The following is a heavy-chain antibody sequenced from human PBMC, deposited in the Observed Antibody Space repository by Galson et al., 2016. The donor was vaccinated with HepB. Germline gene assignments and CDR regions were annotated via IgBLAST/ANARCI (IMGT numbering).Heavy chain of an antibody. J-gene: IGHJ3*02. CDR2: IDPSDSYT. D-gene: IGHD2-15*01. Sequence: QSGAEVKKPGESLKISCKVSGYSFTKHWIDWVRKMPGKGLEWMGRIDPSDSYTNYGPTFQGHVTISTDRATNTASLQWSSLKVSDTGIYFCARQGFCSGSNCRGDAFDIWGQGTTVTVSS. CDR3: ARQGFCSGSNCRGDAFDI. CDR1: GYSFTKHW. V-gene: IGHV5-10-1*01.